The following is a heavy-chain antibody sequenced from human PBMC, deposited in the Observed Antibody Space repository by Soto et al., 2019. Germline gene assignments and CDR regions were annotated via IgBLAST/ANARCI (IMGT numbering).Heavy chain of an antibody. J-gene: IGHJ5*02. D-gene: IGHD4-17*01. CDR3: ARVIDYGGFDP. CDR2: ISYDGSNK. V-gene: IGHV3-30-3*01. Sequence: QVQLVESGGGVVQPGRSLRLSCAASGFTFSSYAMHWVRQAPGKGLEWVAVISYDGSNKYYADSVKGRFTISRDNSKNTPYLQMNSLRAEVTAVYYCARVIDYGGFDPWGQGTLVTVSS. CDR1: GFTFSSYA.